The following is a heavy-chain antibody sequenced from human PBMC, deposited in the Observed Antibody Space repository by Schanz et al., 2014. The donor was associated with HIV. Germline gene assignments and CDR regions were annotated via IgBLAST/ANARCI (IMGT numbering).Heavy chain of an antibody. V-gene: IGHV3-7*01. CDR2: IKTDGSET. CDR1: GFIIDNYW. CDR3: ARAMFISGTGYWTGENY. J-gene: IGHJ4*02. D-gene: IGHD3-10*01. Sequence: DLEESGGGLVQPGGSLRLSCVASGFIIDNYWMSWVRQAPGSGLEWVANIKTDGSETYYVGSVRGRFTISRDNAKNSLYLQMTGLKAEDTAVYYCARAMFISGTGYWTGENYWGQGTLVIVSS.